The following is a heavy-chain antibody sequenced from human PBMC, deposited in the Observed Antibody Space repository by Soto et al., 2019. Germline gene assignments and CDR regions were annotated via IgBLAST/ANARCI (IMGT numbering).Heavy chain of an antibody. J-gene: IGHJ1*01. Sequence: EVQLVESGGGLVQPGRSLRLSCAASGFTFDDYAMHWVRQAPGKGLEWVSGISWNSGSIGYADSVKGRFTISRDNAKNSLYLQMNSLRAEDTALYYCAKALTKVAYAIPHGEYFQHWGQGTLVTVSS. V-gene: IGHV3-9*01. D-gene: IGHD2-8*02. CDR1: GFTFDDYA. CDR3: AKALTKVAYAIPHGEYFQH. CDR2: ISWNSGSI.